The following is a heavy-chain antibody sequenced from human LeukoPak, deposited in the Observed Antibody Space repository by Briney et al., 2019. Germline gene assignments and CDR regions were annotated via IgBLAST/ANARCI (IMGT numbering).Heavy chain of an antibody. CDR1: GYTFTSYA. J-gene: IGHJ4*02. V-gene: IGHV1-3*01. D-gene: IGHD1-26*01. Sequence: ASVKVSCKASGYTFTSYAMHWVRQAPGQRLEWMGWINAGNGNTKYSQKFQGRVTMTEDTSTDTAYMELSSLRSEDTAVYYCATSRWELLDYWGQGTLVTVSS. CDR2: INAGNGNT. CDR3: ATSRWELLDY.